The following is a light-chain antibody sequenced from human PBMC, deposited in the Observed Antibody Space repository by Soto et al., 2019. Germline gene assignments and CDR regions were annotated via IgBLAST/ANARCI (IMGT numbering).Light chain of an antibody. CDR1: QDISNY. CDR2: AAS. Sequence: DIQMTQSPSSLSASVGDRVTITCQASQDISNYLAWYQQKPGKVPKLLIYAASTLQSGVPSRFSGSGSGTDFTLTISSLQPEDVATYYCQKYNSAPWTFGQGTKVEI. V-gene: IGKV1-27*01. J-gene: IGKJ1*01. CDR3: QKYNSAPWT.